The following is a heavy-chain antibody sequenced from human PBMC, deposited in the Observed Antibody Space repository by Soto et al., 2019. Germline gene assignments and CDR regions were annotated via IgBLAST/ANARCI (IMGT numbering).Heavy chain of an antibody. CDR1: GGSISSGGYY. D-gene: IGHD3-16*01. Sequence: SETLSLTCTVSGGSISSGGYYWSWIRQHPGTGLEWIGYIYYSGSTYYNPSLKSRVTLSLDTSKNQFSLWLSSVTAADTAVYYCATGNAWGVLIAYWGQGTLVTVSS. CDR2: IYYSGST. CDR3: ATGNAWGVLIAY. V-gene: IGHV4-31*03. J-gene: IGHJ4*02.